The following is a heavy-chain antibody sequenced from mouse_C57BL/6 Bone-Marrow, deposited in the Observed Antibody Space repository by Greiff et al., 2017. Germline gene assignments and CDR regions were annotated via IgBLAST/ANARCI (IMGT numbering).Heavy chain of an antibody. Sequence: VQLQESGAELVKPGASVKMSCKASGYTFTTYSIEWMKQNHGKSLEWIGNFHPYNDDTKYNEKFKGKATLTVEKSSSTAYLELSRLTSDDSAVYYCSSGADSSGYWFAYWGQGTLVTVSA. J-gene: IGHJ3*01. V-gene: IGHV1-47*01. CDR2: FHPYNDDT. CDR3: SSGADSSGYWFAY. D-gene: IGHD3-2*02. CDR1: GYTFTTYS.